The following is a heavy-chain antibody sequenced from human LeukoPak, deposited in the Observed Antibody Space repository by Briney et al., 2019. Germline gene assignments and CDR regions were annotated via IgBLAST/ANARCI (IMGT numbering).Heavy chain of an antibody. CDR3: ARYSGRWLLGGLYYFDF. V-gene: IGHV5-51*01. CDR1: GYTFTDYW. CDR2: MHPADSET. D-gene: IGHD2-15*01. J-gene: IGHJ4*02. Sequence: GESLRISCKGSGYTFTDYWIAWVRQMPGKGLEWMGIMHPADSETKYSPFFQGQVTISADKSISAAWLQWSSLKASDTAVYYCARYSGRWLLGGLYYFDFWGQGTLVTVSS.